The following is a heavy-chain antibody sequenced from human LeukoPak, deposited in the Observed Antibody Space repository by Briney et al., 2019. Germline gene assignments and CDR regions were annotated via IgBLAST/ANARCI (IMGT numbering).Heavy chain of an antibody. V-gene: IGHV3-43*02. Sequence: GGSLRLSCAASGFTFDDYAMHWVRQAPGKGLEWVSLISGDGGSTYYADPVKGRFTISRDNSKNSPYLQMNSLRTEDTALYYCAKDKYYDSSGFDYWGQGTLVTVSS. CDR3: AKDKYYDSSGFDY. CDR2: ISGDGGST. J-gene: IGHJ4*02. CDR1: GFTFDDYA. D-gene: IGHD3-22*01.